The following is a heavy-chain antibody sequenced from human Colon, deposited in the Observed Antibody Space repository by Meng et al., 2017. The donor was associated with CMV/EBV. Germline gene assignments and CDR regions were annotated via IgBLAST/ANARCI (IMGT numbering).Heavy chain of an antibody. J-gene: IGHJ4*02. CDR3: ARDSSPSVIHYVDWSFDS. V-gene: IGHV3-30*04. Sequence: RGSLTLSCAVSGLIFNSYAMHWVRQAPGKGLEWVAVISYDESIQYYADSVKGRFTIPRDNSMNTLYLQMNSLRAEDTAVYYCARDSSPSVIHYVDWSFDSWGKGTLVTVSS. CDR2: ISYDESIQ. CDR1: GLIFNSYA. D-gene: IGHD3-9*01.